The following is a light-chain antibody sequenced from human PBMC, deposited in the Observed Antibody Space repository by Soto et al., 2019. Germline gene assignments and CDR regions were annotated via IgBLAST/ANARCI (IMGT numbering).Light chain of an antibody. Sequence: QSVLTQPASVSGSPGQSITISCTGTSSDVGGYNYVSWYQQHPGKAPKLMIYEVSNRPSGVSNRFSGSKSGNTASLTISGLQAEDEADYYCSSYTSTNPYVFGTGTQLTVL. CDR2: EVS. V-gene: IGLV2-14*01. CDR3: SSYTSTNPYV. J-gene: IGLJ1*01. CDR1: SSDVGGYNY.